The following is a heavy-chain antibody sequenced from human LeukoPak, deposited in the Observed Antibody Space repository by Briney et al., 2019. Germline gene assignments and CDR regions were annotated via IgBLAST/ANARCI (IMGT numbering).Heavy chain of an antibody. J-gene: IGHJ6*02. CDR2: ISGSGGST. Sequence: GGSLRLSCAASGFTFSIYAMSWVRQAPGKGLEWVSTISGSGGSTYYADSVKGRFTISRDNSKNTLYLQMNSLRAEDTAVYYCAKGRGLYYYDSSGYLDYYGMDVWGQGTTVTVSS. CDR3: AKGRGLYYYDSSGYLDYYGMDV. D-gene: IGHD3-22*01. CDR1: GFTFSIYA. V-gene: IGHV3-23*01.